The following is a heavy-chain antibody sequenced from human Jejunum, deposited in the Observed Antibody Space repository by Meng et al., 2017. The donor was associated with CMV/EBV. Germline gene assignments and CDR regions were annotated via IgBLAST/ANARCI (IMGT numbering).Heavy chain of an antibody. V-gene: IGHV4/OR15-8*02. CDR1: GDSLNGTKQ. J-gene: IGHJ4*02. CDR3: GDPPAGY. CDR2: IFHSGDT. Sequence: QALACIVTGDSLNGTKQVNGVRQQRGGGLEWIREIFHSGDTNYNPSLKSRVTISIDNSKNQFSLKLTSMTAADTAVYFCGDPPAGYWGQGILVTVSS.